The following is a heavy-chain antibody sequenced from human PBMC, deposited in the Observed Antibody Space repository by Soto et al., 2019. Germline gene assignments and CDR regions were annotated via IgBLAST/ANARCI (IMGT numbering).Heavy chain of an antibody. J-gene: IGHJ6*02. D-gene: IGHD6-13*01. V-gene: IGHV1-2*04. CDR1: GYTFTGYY. CDR2: INPNSGGT. CDR3: ARGRGIYSSSWYYYGIDV. Sequence: QVQLVQSGAEVKKPGASVKVSCKASGYTFTGYYMHWVRQAPGQGLEWMGWINPNSGGTNYAQKFQGWVTMTRDTSISTAYMELSRLRSDDTAVYYCARGRGIYSSSWYYYGIDVWGQGTTVTVSS.